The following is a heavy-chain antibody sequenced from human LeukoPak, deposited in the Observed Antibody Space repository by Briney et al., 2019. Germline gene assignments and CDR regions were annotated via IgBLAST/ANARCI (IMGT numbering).Heavy chain of an antibody. J-gene: IGHJ4*02. CDR1: GGSISSYY. Sequence: PSETLSLTCTVSGGSISSYYWSWIRQPPGKGLEWIGYIYYSGSSNYNPSLKSRVTISVDTSKNQFSLKLSSVTAADTAVYYCARVGIERDFDYWGQGTLVTVSS. CDR3: ARVGIERDFDY. V-gene: IGHV4-59*08. CDR2: IYYSGSS. D-gene: IGHD2-21*01.